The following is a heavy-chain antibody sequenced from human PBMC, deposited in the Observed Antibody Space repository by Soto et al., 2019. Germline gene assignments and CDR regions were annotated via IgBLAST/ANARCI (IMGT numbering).Heavy chain of an antibody. CDR3: AKAAGSSWHGLDY. D-gene: IGHD6-13*01. CDR1: GFTFSKYA. J-gene: IGHJ4*02. V-gene: IGHV3-23*01. Sequence: PGGSLRLSCAASGFTFSKYAMTWVRQAPGKGLEWVSAISGSGGSTYYADSVKGRYTISRDNSKNTLYLQMNSLRAEDTAVYYCAKAAGSSWHGLDYWGQGTLVTVSS. CDR2: ISGSGGST.